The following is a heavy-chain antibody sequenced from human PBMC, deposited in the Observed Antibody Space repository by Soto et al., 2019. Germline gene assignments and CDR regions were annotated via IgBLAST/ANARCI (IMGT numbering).Heavy chain of an antibody. J-gene: IGHJ5*02. CDR3: ARGALGFDP. Sequence: EVQVVESGGGLVQPGGSLRLSCAASGFTFSRYDMHWVRQATGRGLEWVSGIGTSGDTYYAGSVKGRFTISRENAKNSVYFEMNGLGAGDTAVYSCARGALGFDPWGQGTLGAVSS. CDR2: IGTSGDT. V-gene: IGHV3-13*04. D-gene: IGHD3-16*01. CDR1: GFTFSRYD.